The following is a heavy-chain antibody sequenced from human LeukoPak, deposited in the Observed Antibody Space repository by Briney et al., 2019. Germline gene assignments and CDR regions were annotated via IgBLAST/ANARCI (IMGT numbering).Heavy chain of an antibody. CDR1: GGSISSYY. V-gene: IGHV4-59*01. CDR2: TYYSGST. D-gene: IGHD2-15*01. CDR3: ARAGRDIVLGWFDP. Sequence: PSETLSLTCTVSGGSISSYYWSWIRQPPGKGLEWIGYTYYSGSTNYNPSLKSRVTISVDTSKNQFSLKLSSVTAADTAVYYCARAGRDIVLGWFDPWGQGTLVTVSS. J-gene: IGHJ5*02.